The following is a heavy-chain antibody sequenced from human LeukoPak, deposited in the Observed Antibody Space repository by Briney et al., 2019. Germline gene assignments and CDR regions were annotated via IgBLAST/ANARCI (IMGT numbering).Heavy chain of an antibody. CDR3: ASVARIAVAGPGPFLGY. Sequence: ASVKVSCKASGYTFTGYYMHWVRQAPGQGLEWMGWINPNSGGTNYAQKFQGRVTMTRDTSISTAYMELSRLRSDETAVCYCASVARIAVAGPGPFLGYWGEGTLVTVSS. V-gene: IGHV1-2*02. D-gene: IGHD6-19*01. J-gene: IGHJ4*02. CDR1: GYTFTGYY. CDR2: INPNSGGT.